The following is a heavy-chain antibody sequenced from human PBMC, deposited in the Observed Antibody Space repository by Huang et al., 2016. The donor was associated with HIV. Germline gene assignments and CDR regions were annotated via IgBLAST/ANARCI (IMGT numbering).Heavy chain of an antibody. V-gene: IGHV3-9*01. J-gene: IGHJ4*02. CDR1: GFTFDDYA. CDR3: AKDASSGYSSGHSGFKVYFFDF. Sequence: EVQLVESGGGLVQPGRSLRLSCAAFGFTFDDYAFPWVRQAPGKGLGGVSGISWNSKSIYDADSVKGRFTSSRDNAKNSLYLEMKSLRVEDTALYYCAKDASSGYSSGHSGFKVYFFDFWGQGTLVTVSS. CDR2: ISWNSKSI. D-gene: IGHD5-18*01.